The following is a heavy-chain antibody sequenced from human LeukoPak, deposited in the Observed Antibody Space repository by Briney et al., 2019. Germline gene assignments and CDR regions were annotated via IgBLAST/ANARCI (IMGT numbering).Heavy chain of an antibody. CDR3: VPTSTVTRIDY. CDR1: GESIRSSN. Sequence: PSGTLSLTCTVSGESIRSSNWWSWVRQAPGKGLEWVSGISGSGGTTYYADSVKGRFTISRDNSKNTLYLQMNSLRAEDTAVYYCVPTSTVTRIDYWGQGTLVTVSS. D-gene: IGHD5-18*01. J-gene: IGHJ4*02. V-gene: IGHV3-23*01. CDR2: ISGSGGTT.